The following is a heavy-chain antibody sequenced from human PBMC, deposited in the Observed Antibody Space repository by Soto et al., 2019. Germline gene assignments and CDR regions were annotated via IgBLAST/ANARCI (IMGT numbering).Heavy chain of an antibody. V-gene: IGHV1-18*04. Sequence: ASVKVSCKASGYTFTSYGISWVRQAPGQGLECMGWISVYNGNTHYAQKFQGRVTMTADTSTSTAYMELRSLRSDDTAVYYCARVEQSLLYQFWGLGTLVTVSA. CDR1: GYTFTSYG. CDR3: ARVEQSLLYQF. J-gene: IGHJ4*02. D-gene: IGHD2-2*02. CDR2: ISVYNGNT.